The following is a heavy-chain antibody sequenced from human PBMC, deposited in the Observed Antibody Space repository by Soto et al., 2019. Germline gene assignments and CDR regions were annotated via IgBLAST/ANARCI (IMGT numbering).Heavy chain of an antibody. CDR3: ASYYYFSVDYRSFDY. V-gene: IGHV4-39*01. Sequence: SLTCTVSGDSISSSTYYWGWIRQSPGKGLEWIGNIHYSGSTYYNPSLKSRVTISVDTSKNQFSLKLSSVTAADTAVYYCASYYYFSVDYRSFDYGGQGPLVTPSS. D-gene: IGHD3-10*01. CDR1: GDSISSSTYY. J-gene: IGHJ4*02. CDR2: IHYSGST.